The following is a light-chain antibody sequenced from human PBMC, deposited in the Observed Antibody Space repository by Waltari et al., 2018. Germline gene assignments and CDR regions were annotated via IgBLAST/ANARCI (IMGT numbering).Light chain of an antibody. CDR2: GAS. V-gene: IGKV3-20*01. CDR3: QQYDSSVT. CDR1: RSISTY. J-gene: IGKJ3*01. Sequence: EVMLTQSPGTLSLSPGERATLSCRASRSISTYLAWYQQKPGQAPRLLIYGASSRATGIPDRFSGSGSGTDFTLSISSLEPEDFAVYYCQQYDSSVTFGPGTKVDIK.